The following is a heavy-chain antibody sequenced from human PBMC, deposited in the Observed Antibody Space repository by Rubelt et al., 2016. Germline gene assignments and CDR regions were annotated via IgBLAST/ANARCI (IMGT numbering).Heavy chain of an antibody. D-gene: IGHD3-16*01. J-gene: IGHJ4*02. Sequence: GQLLESGGGLVQPGGSLRLSCAASGFTFSSYAMSWVRQAPGKGLEWVSVISGSAGRTNNADSVKGRFTISRDNAKNSLYLQMSSLRAEDTAVYFCSRMLEDWGQGALVTVSS. CDR2: ISGSAGRT. CDR1: GFTFSSYA. CDR3: SRMLED. V-gene: IGHV3-23*01.